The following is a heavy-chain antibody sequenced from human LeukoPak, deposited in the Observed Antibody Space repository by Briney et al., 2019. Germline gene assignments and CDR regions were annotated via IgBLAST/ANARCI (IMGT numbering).Heavy chain of an antibody. D-gene: IGHD3-10*01. CDR1: AGTFSIYA. Sequence: SVKVSCKASAGTFSIYAISWVRQPPGQGLEWVGRIIPILGRANYAQTFQGRVTITADKSTSTAYMELSSMRSEDTAVYFCERDRDLMVRGVYFDYWGQGPLVTVSS. CDR3: ERDRDLMVRGVYFDY. V-gene: IGHV1-69*04. CDR2: IIPILGRA. J-gene: IGHJ4*02.